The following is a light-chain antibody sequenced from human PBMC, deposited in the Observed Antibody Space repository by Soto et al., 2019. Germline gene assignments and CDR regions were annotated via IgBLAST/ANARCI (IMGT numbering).Light chain of an antibody. CDR1: QSIALS. J-gene: IGKJ5*01. CDR3: QQSFRSPIT. CDR2: VAF. Sequence: DIQTTQSPSSLSASVGDTVTMTCRASQSIALSVNWYQQKPGKAPKLLIYVAFTLESGVPSRFSGSGSGTEFTLTIRSLQPEDFATYYCQQSFRSPITFGQGTRLEIK. V-gene: IGKV1-39*01.